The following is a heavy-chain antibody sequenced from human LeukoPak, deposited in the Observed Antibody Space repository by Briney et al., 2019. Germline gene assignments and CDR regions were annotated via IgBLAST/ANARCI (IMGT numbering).Heavy chain of an antibody. CDR3: ARDRITQYGYHYYGMAV. D-gene: IGHD1-14*01. J-gene: IGHJ6*02. V-gene: IGHV1-69*04. CDR2: IIPILGIT. CDR1: VGTFSREA. Sequence: GASVKVSCKTSVGTFSREAVSWMRQAPGQGFEWMGRIIPILGITNYAQRFKGRLTITADKSTASMELRSLRSEDTAIYYCARDRITQYGYHYYGMAVWGQGTTVTVSS.